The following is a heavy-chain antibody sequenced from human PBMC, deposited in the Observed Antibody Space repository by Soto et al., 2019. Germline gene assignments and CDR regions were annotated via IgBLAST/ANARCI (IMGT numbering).Heavy chain of an antibody. CDR1: GGTFSSYA. D-gene: IGHD6-6*01. J-gene: IGHJ6*02. V-gene: IGHV1-69*06. CDR3: ACASRVAARLAVYYYGMDV. Sequence: QVQLVQSGAEVKKPGSSVKVSCKASGGTFSSYAISWVRQAPGQGLEWMGGIIPIFGTANYAQKFQGRVTITADKSTSTAYMELSSLRSEDTAVYYCACASRVAARLAVYYYGMDVWGQGTTVTVSS. CDR2: IIPIFGTA.